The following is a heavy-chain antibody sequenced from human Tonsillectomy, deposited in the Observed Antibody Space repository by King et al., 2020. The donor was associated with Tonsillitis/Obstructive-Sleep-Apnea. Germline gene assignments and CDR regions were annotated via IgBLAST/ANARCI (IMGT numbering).Heavy chain of an antibody. J-gene: IGHJ6*03. CDR3: AKDNYDFWSGSSENYYYYYMDV. CDR1: GFTFDDYT. D-gene: IGHD3-3*01. Sequence: VQLVESGGVVVQPGGSLRLSCAASGFTFDDYTMHWVRPAPGKGLEWVSLISWDGGSTYYADSLKGRFTISRDNSKNSLYLQMNSLRTEDTALYYCAKDNYDFWSGSSENYYYYYMDVWGKGTTVTVSS. CDR2: ISWDGGST. V-gene: IGHV3-43*01.